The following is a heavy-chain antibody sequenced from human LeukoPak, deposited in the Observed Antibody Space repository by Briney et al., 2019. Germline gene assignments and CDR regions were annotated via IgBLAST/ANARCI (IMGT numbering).Heavy chain of an antibody. J-gene: IGHJ5*02. CDR2: ISNNGGSS. CDR3: AKDRGVIVPAGMAT. V-gene: IGHV3-64*04. CDR1: GFTFSAYA. Sequence: PGGSLRLSCSASGFTFSAYAMYWVRQAPGKGLEYVSGISNNGGSSFYADSVKGRFTISRDNSKNTLYLQMNSLRAEETAVYYCAKDRGVIVPAGMATWGQGTLVTVSS. D-gene: IGHD2-2*01.